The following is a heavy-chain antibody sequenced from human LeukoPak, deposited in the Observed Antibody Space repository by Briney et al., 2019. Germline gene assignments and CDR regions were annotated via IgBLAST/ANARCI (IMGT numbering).Heavy chain of an antibody. CDR1: GGSISSGSYY. CDR2: IYTSGST. D-gene: IGHD6-13*01. V-gene: IGHV4-61*02. Sequence: PSQTLSLTCTVSGGSISSGSYYWSWIRQPAGKGLEWIGRIYTSGSTNYNPSLKSRVTISVDTSKNQFSLKLSSVTAADTAVYYCARGAYSSSWYIPPGNYFDYWGQGTLVTVSS. CDR3: ARGAYSSSWYIPPGNYFDY. J-gene: IGHJ4*02.